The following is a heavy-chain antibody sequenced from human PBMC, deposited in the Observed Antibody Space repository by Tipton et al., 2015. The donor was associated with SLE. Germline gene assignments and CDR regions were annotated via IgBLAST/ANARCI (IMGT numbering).Heavy chain of an antibody. Sequence: SLRLSCAASGFTFSSYGMHWVRQAPGKGLEWVAVIWYDGSNKYYADSVKGRFTISRDNSKNTLYLQMNSLRAEDTAVYYCVRAITPRDAFDIWGQGTMVTVSS. CDR2: IWYDGSNK. CDR1: GFTFSSYG. D-gene: IGHD3-3*01. CDR3: VRAITPRDAFDI. V-gene: IGHV3-33*01. J-gene: IGHJ3*02.